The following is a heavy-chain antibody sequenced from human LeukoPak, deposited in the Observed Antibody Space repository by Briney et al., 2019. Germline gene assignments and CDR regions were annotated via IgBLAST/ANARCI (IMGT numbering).Heavy chain of an antibody. J-gene: IGHJ4*02. V-gene: IGHV1-69*13. CDR3: ARSVRRRLTGSEFDY. CDR1: GGTFSSYA. D-gene: IGHD3-9*01. CDR2: IIPIFGTA. Sequence: SVKVSCKTSGGTFSSYAISWVRQAPGQGLEWMGGIIPIFGTANYAQKFQGRVTITADESTSTAYMELSSLRSEDTAVYYCARSVRRRLTGSEFDYWGQGTLVTVSS.